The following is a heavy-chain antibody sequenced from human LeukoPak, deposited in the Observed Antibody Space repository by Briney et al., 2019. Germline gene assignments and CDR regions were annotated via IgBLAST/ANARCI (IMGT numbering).Heavy chain of an antibody. V-gene: IGHV3-23*01. CDR2: ISGSGDTT. J-gene: IGHJ4*02. CDR3: AKGHSAHGTGFDC. Sequence: GGSLRLSCAASGLTFYTYGMSWVRQAPGKGLEWVSGISGSGDTTYYADSVKGRFTISRDNSKNTLYLQMNSLRVEDTAVYYCAKGHSAHGTGFDCWGQGTLIAVSS. CDR1: GLTFYTYG. D-gene: IGHD1-14*01.